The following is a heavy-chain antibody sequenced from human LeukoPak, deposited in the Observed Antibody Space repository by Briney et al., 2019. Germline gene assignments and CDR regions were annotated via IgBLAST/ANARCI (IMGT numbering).Heavy chain of an antibody. CDR1: GFTFSDYY. D-gene: IGHD6-6*01. Sequence: GGSLRLSCAASGFTFSDYYMSWIRQAPGKGLEWVSYISSSGSTIYYADSVKGRFTISRDNAKNSLYLQMNSLRAEDTAVYYCARDRESSSSFYYYGMDVWGQGTTVTVSS. CDR2: ISSSGSTI. V-gene: IGHV3-11*04. CDR3: ARDRESSSSFYYYGMDV. J-gene: IGHJ6*02.